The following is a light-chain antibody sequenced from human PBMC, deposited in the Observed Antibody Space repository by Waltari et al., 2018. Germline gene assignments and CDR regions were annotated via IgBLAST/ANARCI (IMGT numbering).Light chain of an antibody. J-gene: IGLJ2*01. V-gene: IGLV3-21*02. Sequence: SYVLTQPPSASVATGETARITCGGDNVGSKSVHWYQQKPGQAPLLVVYDDSARPSGIPDRFSASNSGNTVTLTISRVENGDEADYYCQVWDTTSDRVVFGGGTKLTVL. CDR3: QVWDTTSDRVV. CDR1: NVGSKS. CDR2: DDS.